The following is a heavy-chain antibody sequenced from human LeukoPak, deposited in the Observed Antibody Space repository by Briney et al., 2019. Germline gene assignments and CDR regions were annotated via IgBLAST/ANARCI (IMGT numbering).Heavy chain of an antibody. Sequence: GASVTVSCKASGYTFTGYYMHWVRQAPGQGLEWMGWINPNSGGTNYAQRFQGWVTMTRDTSISTAYMELSRLRSDDTAVYYCARAKPEMATIMGDYWGQGTLVTVSS. J-gene: IGHJ4*02. CDR2: INPNSGGT. CDR1: GYTFTGYY. V-gene: IGHV1-2*04. D-gene: IGHD5-24*01. CDR3: ARAKPEMATIMGDY.